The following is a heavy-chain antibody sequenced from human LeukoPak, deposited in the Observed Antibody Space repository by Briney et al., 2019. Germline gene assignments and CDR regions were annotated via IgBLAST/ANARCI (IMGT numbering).Heavy chain of an antibody. CDR2: IYYSGST. CDR1: GGSISGYY. Sequence: SETLPLTCTVSGGSISGYYWSWIRQPPGKGLEWIGYIYYSGSTSYSPSLTSRVTISVDTSKMQISLKLNSVTAADTAVYYCARYAADGRTLEYWGQGTLVTVSS. V-gene: IGHV4-59*13. D-gene: IGHD6-25*01. J-gene: IGHJ4*02. CDR3: ARYAADGRTLEY.